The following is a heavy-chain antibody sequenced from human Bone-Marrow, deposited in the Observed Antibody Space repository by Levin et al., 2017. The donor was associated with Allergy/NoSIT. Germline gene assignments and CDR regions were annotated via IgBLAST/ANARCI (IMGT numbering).Heavy chain of an antibody. J-gene: IGHJ4*02. CDR1: GFTLSSYE. V-gene: IGHV3-48*03. CDR2: ISSSSSSM. CDR3: ARATSSWYPIDY. Sequence: PAASVKVSCAASGFTLSSYEMNWVRQAPGKGLEWISYISSSSSSMYYVDSVKGRFTISRDNAKNSLYLQMHSLRAEDTAVYFCARATSSWYPIDYWGQGTLVTVSS. D-gene: IGHD6-13*01.